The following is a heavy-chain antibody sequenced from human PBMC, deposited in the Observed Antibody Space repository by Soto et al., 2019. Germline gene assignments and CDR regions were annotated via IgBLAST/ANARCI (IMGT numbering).Heavy chain of an antibody. CDR3: ARGTLWFGELLFVFDY. V-gene: IGHV1-2*02. CDR1: GYTFTGYY. J-gene: IGHJ4*02. D-gene: IGHD3-10*01. CDR2: INPNSGGT. Sequence: ASVKVSCKASGYTFTGYYMHWVRQAPGQGLEWMGWINPNSGGTNYAQKFQGRVTMTRDTSISTAYMELRSLRSDDTAVYYCARGTLWFGELLFVFDYWGQGTLVTVSS.